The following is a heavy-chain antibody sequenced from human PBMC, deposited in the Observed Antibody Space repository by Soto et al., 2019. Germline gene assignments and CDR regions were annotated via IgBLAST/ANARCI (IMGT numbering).Heavy chain of an antibody. CDR1: GFTFSDYY. CDR3: ARDQSGWPTIDY. V-gene: IGHV3-11*06. CDR2: ISGSSSYT. D-gene: IGHD6-19*01. Sequence: GGSLRLSCAASGFTFSDYYMSWIRQAPGKGLEWVSYISGSSSYTNYADSVKGRFTISRDNAKNSLYLQMNSLRAEDTAVYYCARDQSGWPTIDYWGQGTLVTVSS. J-gene: IGHJ4*02.